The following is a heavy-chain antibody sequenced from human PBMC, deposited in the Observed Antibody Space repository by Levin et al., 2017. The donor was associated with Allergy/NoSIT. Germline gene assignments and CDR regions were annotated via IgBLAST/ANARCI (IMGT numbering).Heavy chain of an antibody. CDR3: AKAPNYCSGGSCYSEYFQH. V-gene: IGHV3-23*01. J-gene: IGHJ1*01. CDR2: ISGTGGST. D-gene: IGHD2-15*01. CDR1: GFTFTSYA. Sequence: ESLKISCAVSGFTFTSYAMSWVRQAPGKGLEWVSSISGTGGSTYYADSVKGRFTISRDNSKNTLYLQMNSLRAEDTAIYYCAKAPNYCSGGSCYSEYFQHWGQGTLVTVSS.